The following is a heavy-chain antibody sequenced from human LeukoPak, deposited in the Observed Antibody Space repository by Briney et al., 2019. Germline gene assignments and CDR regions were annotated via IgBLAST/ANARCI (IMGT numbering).Heavy chain of an antibody. Sequence: GGSLRLSCEASGFTFSDPYMSWIRQAPGKGLECLSYISGSGTDINYADSVRGRFTISRDNAKNRLYLQMNDLRVEDTAVYYCARTARHLDYWGQGTLVTVSS. D-gene: IGHD5-18*01. CDR1: GFTFSDPY. CDR3: ARTARHLDY. CDR2: ISGSGTDI. J-gene: IGHJ4*02. V-gene: IGHV3-11*04.